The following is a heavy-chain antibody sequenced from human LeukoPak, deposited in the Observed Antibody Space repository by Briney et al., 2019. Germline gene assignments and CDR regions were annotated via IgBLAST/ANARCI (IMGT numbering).Heavy chain of an antibody. J-gene: IGHJ4*02. D-gene: IGHD3-10*01. V-gene: IGHV4-34*01. CDR1: GGSFSGYY. CDR3: AKDMDVGDYGSGDYFDY. Sequence: SETLSLTCAVYGGSFSGYYWSWIRQPPGKGLEWIGEINHSGSTNYNPSLKSRVTISVDTSRKQFFLRLSSVTAADTAMYYCAKDMDVGDYGSGDYFDYCGQGTLVTVSS. CDR2: INHSGST.